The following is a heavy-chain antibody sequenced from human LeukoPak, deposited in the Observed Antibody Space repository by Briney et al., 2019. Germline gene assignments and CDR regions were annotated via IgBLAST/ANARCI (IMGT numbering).Heavy chain of an antibody. CDR1: GFTFSSYA. J-gene: IGHJ4*02. V-gene: IGHV3-23*01. Sequence: GGSLRLSCAASGFTFSSYAMSWVRQAPGKGLEWVSAISGSGGSTYYADSVKGRFTISRDNSKNTLYLQMNSLRAEDTAVYYCARSLSGSYGSSFDYWGQGTLVTVSS. D-gene: IGHD1-26*01. CDR2: ISGSGGST. CDR3: ARSLSGSYGSSFDY.